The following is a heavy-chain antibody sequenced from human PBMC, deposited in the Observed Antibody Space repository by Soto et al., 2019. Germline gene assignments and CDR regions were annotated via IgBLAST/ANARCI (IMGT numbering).Heavy chain of an antibody. CDR2: VFHTGTI. CDR1: GDSVSSPYW. J-gene: IGHJ4*02. D-gene: IGHD6-19*01. V-gene: IGHV4-4*02. Sequence: QVQLQESGPGLVKPSGTLSLTCAVSGDSVSSPYWWCWVRQSPGKGLEWIGEVFHTGTISYNPSLRSRVTISMDKSNNQFSLDLSSVTAADTAVYYCARSAGWYAVHSWGPGTLVIVSS. CDR3: ARSAGWYAVHS.